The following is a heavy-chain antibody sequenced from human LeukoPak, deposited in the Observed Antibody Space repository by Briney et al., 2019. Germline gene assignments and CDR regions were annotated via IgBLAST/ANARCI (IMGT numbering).Heavy chain of an antibody. J-gene: IGHJ4*02. D-gene: IGHD4-17*01. CDR2: IIPILGIA. Sequence: GASVKVSCKASGYTFSGYHIHWVRQAPGQGLEWMGWIIPILGIANYAQKFQGRVTITADKSTSTAYMELSSLRSEDTAVYYCARDTVTTKKRCYFDYWGQGTLVTVSS. CDR1: GYTFSGYH. CDR3: ARDTVTTKKRCYFDY. V-gene: IGHV1-69*10.